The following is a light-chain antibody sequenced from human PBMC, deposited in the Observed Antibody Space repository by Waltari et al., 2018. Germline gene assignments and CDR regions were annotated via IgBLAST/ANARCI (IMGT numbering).Light chain of an antibody. CDR1: QSISNY. CDR3: QQSYSNMYT. Sequence: DIHMTQSPISLSASVGDRVTITCRTNQSISNYLNWYQQKRGSAPKLLIYGASTLQGGVPARFTGSGSGKDFTLTIRSLQTEDFATYFCQQSYSNMYTFGQGTK. J-gene: IGKJ2*01. CDR2: GAS. V-gene: IGKV1-39*01.